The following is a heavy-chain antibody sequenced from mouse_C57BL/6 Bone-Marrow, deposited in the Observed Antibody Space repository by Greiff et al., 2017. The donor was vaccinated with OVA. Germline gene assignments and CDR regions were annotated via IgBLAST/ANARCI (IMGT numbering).Heavy chain of an antibody. D-gene: IGHD2-4*01. J-gene: IGHJ3*01. CDR1: GYTFTSYD. V-gene: IGHV1-85*01. CDR2: IYPRDGST. Sequence: QVQLQQSGPELVKPGASVKLSCKASGYTFTSYDINWVKQRPGQGLEWIGWIYPRDGSTKYNEKFKGKATLTVDTSSSTAYMELHSLTSEDSAVYFCARCDCVAWFAYWGQGTLVTVSA. CDR3: ARCDCVAWFAY.